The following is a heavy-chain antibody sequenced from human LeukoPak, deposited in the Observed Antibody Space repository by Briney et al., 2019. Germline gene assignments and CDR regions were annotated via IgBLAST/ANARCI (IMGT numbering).Heavy chain of an antibody. D-gene: IGHD3-10*01. J-gene: IGHJ4*02. CDR3: AKDGSNYYGSGSYFDY. V-gene: IGHV3-30*02. Sequence: PGGSLRLSCAASGFTFSSYGMHWVRRAPGKGLEWVAFIRYDGSNKYYADSVKGRFTISRDNSKNTLYLQMNGLRAEDTAVYYCAKDGSNYYGSGSYFDYWGQGTLVTVSS. CDR2: IRYDGSNK. CDR1: GFTFSSYG.